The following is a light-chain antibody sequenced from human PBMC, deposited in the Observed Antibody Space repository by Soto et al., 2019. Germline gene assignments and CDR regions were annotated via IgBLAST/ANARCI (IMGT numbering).Light chain of an antibody. CDR1: QSVSIN. J-gene: IGKJ2*01. CDR3: HQYDDGTYT. V-gene: IGKV3-15*01. Sequence: EIVMTQSPATLSLSPGERATLSRRASQSVSINVAWYQKIPGQTPRPLIYGASTRATGVPVRFSGSASGTEFTLTISGLQSEDFAVYYCHQYDDGTYTFGQGTKVDIK. CDR2: GAS.